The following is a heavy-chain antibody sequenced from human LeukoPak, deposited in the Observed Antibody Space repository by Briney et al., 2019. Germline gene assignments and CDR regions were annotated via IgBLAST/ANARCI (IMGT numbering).Heavy chain of an antibody. D-gene: IGHD2-15*01. V-gene: IGHV5-51*01. Sequence: GESLKISCKGSGYSFTSYWIGWVRQMPGKGLEWMGIIYPGDSDTRYSPSFQGQVTISADKSISTAYLQWSSLKASDTAMYYCATVFCSGGSCPREGYFDYWGQGTLVTVSS. CDR3: ATVFCSGGSCPREGYFDY. J-gene: IGHJ4*02. CDR1: GYSFTSYW. CDR2: IYPGDSDT.